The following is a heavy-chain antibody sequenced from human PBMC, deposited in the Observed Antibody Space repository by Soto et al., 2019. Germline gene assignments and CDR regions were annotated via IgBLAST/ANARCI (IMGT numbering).Heavy chain of an antibody. Sequence: SETLSLTCTVSGGSISSGGYYWSWIRQHPGKGLEWIGYIYYSGSTYYNPSLKSRVTISVDTSKNQFSLKLSSVTAADTAVYYCARESGTGNWNDGGGFDYWGQGTLVTVSS. CDR1: GGSISSGGYY. CDR2: IYYSGST. CDR3: ARESGTGNWNDGGGFDY. V-gene: IGHV4-31*03. J-gene: IGHJ4*02. D-gene: IGHD1-1*01.